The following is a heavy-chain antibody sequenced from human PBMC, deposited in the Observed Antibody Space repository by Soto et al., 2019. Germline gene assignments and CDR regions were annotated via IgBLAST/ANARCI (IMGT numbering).Heavy chain of an antibody. J-gene: IGHJ6*02. CDR1: GGTFSSYA. CDR3: ARGEVITDRYYYYGKDV. CDR2: IIPIFGTA. V-gene: IGHV1-69*12. Sequence: QVQLVQSGAEVKKPGSSVKVSCKASGGTFSSYAISWVRQAPGQGLEWMGGIIPIFGTANYAQKFQGRVTSTADESTSTACMELSSLISEDTAVYYCARGEVITDRYYYYGKDVWGQGTTVTVSS. D-gene: IGHD3-22*01.